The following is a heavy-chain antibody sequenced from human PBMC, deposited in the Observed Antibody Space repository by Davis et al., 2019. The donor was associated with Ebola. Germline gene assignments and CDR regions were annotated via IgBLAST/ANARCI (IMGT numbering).Heavy chain of an antibody. Sequence: ASVKVSCKASGYTFTSYGISWVRQAPGQGLEWMGWISAYNGNTSYAQKFQGRVTMTRDTSTSTVYMELSSLRSEDTAVYYCARTVLYYYDSSGYYYFDYWGQGTLVTVSS. CDR2: ISAYNGNT. CDR1: GYTFTSYG. J-gene: IGHJ4*02. CDR3: ARTVLYYYDSSGYYYFDY. V-gene: IGHV1-18*04. D-gene: IGHD3-22*01.